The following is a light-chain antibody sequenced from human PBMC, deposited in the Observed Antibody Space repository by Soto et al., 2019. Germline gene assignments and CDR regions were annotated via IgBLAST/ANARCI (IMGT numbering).Light chain of an antibody. J-gene: IGKJ1*01. CDR1: QSISRN. Sequence: EIVMTQSPPTLSVSPGERATLSCRASQSISRNLAWFQQKPGQAPSLLIFGASTRAAGIPARFSGSGSGTDFTLTISSLQSEDFAVYYCQQYNNWPRTFGQGTKVDIK. CDR2: GAS. V-gene: IGKV3-15*01. CDR3: QQYNNWPRT.